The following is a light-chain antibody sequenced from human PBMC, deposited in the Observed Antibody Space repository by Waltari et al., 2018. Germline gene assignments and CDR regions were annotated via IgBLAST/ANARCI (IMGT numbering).Light chain of an antibody. CDR2: KAS. J-gene: IGKJ2*03. CDR3: PQYNTYSS. CDR1: QSISNY. V-gene: IGKV1-5*03. Sequence: DIQMTQSPSTLSASVGDTITITCRASQSISNYLDWYQQKPGKAPKLLIYKASSAGSGGPSRYRCLVSVQKFTLTISSLPPHDFAPYSCPQYNTYSSLGPGTTLEI.